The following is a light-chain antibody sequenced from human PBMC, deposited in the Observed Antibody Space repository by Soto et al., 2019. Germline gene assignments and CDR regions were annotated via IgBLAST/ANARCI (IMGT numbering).Light chain of an antibody. Sequence: QSALAQPPSASGSPGQSVTISCTGTSSDVGDNYVSWYQQHLGKAPKLIIYEVTLRPSGVPDRFSGSKSGNTASLTISGLQAEDEADYYCSSYTTDIAPVVFGGGTKLTVL. J-gene: IGLJ2*01. CDR3: SSYTTDIAPVV. V-gene: IGLV2-8*01. CDR1: SSDVGDNY. CDR2: EVT.